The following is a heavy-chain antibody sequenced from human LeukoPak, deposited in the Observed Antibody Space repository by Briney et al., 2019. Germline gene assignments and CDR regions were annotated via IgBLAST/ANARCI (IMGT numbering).Heavy chain of an antibody. D-gene: IGHD2-21*02. CDR2: ISAYNGNT. CDR3: ARDFPIVVVTATTFDY. CDR1: GYTFTSYG. J-gene: IGHJ4*02. Sequence: ASVKVSCKASGYTFTSYGISWVRQAPGQGLEWMGWISAYNGNTNYAQKLQGRVTMTTDTSTSTAYVELRSLRSDDTAVYYCARDFPIVVVTATTFDYWGQGTLVTVSS. V-gene: IGHV1-18*01.